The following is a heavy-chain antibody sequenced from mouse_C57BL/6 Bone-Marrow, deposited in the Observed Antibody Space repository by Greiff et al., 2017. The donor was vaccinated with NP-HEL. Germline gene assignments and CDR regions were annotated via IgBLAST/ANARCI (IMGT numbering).Heavy chain of an antibody. CDR2: IFPGSGST. CDR1: GYTFTDYY. D-gene: IGHD1-1*01. CDR3: ARSRYYYGSSPYFDV. J-gene: IGHJ1*03. V-gene: IGHV1-75*01. Sequence: QVHVKQSGPELVKPGASVKISCKASGYTFTDYYINWVKQRPGQGLEWIGWIFPGSGSTYYNEKFKGKATLTVDKSSSTAYMLLSSLTSEDSAVYFCARSRYYYGSSPYFDVWGTGTTVTVSS.